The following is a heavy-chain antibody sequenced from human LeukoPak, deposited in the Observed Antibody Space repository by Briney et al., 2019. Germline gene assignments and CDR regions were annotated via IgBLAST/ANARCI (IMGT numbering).Heavy chain of an antibody. V-gene: IGHV1-2*02. CDR1: GFIFGVYA. J-gene: IGHJ4*02. CDR2: INPSDGGT. Sequence: GGSLRLSCAASGFIFGVYAMHWVRQAPGQGFEWMGWINPSDGGTNYAPKFQGRVTMTRDTSISTAFMDLSRLTSDDTAVYFCARSDKCTTCSIDYWGQGTLVIVSS. D-gene: IGHD2-2*01. CDR3: ARSDKCTTCSIDY.